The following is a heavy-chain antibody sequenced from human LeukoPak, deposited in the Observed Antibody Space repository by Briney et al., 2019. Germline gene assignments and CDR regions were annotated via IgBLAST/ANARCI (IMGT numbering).Heavy chain of an antibody. CDR3: ARGDFADNPFAY. CDR1: SGSISTSNYY. CDR2: IYYSGST. V-gene: IGHV4-61*01. J-gene: IGHJ4*02. Sequence: PSETLSLTCTVSSGSISTSNYYWSWIRQPPGKGLEWIGYIYYSGSTNYNPSLKSRVTISVDPSKTQFSMGLRSVPAADTAVYYCARGDFADNPFAYWGQGTLATVSS. D-gene: IGHD3-3*01.